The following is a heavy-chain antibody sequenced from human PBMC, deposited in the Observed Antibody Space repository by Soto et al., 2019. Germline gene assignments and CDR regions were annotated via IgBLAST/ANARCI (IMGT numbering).Heavy chain of an antibody. V-gene: IGHV1-69*13. D-gene: IGHD2-15*01. CDR2: IIPMFDTP. Sequence: VASVKVSCKASGGTFSSDSFSWVRQAPGQGLEWMGGIIPMFDTPIYAQKFQDRVTITADESTSTAYMQLSSLRSGDTAVYYCARSGGFDRDFNYWGQGSLVTVSS. J-gene: IGHJ4*02. CDR1: GGTFSSDS. CDR3: ARSGGFDRDFNY.